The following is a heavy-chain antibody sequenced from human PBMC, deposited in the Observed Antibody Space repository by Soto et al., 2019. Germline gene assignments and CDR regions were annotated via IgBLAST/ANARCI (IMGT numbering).Heavy chain of an antibody. Sequence: EVQLLESGGGLVLPGGSLRLSCAASGFTFNNYAMNWFRQAPGKGLEWVSEISGSGDSTFFTDSVKGRFTISRDNSKNTLYLQMNSLRAEDTAMYYCAKRDRQVSATPFFDHWGPGTLVSVSS. J-gene: IGHJ4*02. V-gene: IGHV3-23*01. CDR1: GFTFNNYA. CDR3: AKRDRQVSATPFFDH. D-gene: IGHD2-15*01. CDR2: ISGSGDST.